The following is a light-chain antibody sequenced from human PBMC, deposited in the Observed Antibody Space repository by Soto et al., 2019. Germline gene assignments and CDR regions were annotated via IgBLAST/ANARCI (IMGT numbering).Light chain of an antibody. Sequence: EIVLTQSPGTLSLSPGERATLSCRASQSVTNSYIAWYQQKPGQAPRLLVYGATSRATGIPDRFTGSGSGTEFALTITRLEPEDFAVYSCQQYVTSPWTFGQGTNVEI. CDR3: QQYVTSPWT. J-gene: IGKJ1*01. CDR1: QSVTNSY. CDR2: GAT. V-gene: IGKV3-20*01.